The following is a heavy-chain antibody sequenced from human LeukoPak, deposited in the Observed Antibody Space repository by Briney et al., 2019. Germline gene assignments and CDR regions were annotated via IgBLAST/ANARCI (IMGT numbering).Heavy chain of an antibody. D-gene: IGHD3-10*02. CDR3: AELGITMIGGV. J-gene: IGHJ6*04. CDR2: ISSSGSTI. CDR1: GFTYSFRNYA. Sequence: GGSLRLSCAASGFTYSFRNYAMSWARQAPGKGLEWVSYISSSGSTIYYADSVKGRFTISRDNAKNSPYLQMNSLRAEDTAVYYCAELGITMIGGVWGKGTTVTISS. V-gene: IGHV3-48*03.